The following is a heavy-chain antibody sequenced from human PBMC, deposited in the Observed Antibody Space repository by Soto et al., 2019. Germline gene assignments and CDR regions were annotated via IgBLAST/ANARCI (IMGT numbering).Heavy chain of an antibody. V-gene: IGHV4-61*01. Sequence: PPETLSLTCTVSGGSVSSGSYYWSWIRQPPGKGLEWIGYIYYSVSTNYNPSLKSRVTISVDTSKNQFSLKVSSVTAADTAVYYCASYSSGWYDVIYWGQGTLVTVSS. CDR2: IYYSVST. CDR3: ASYSSGWYDVIY. CDR1: GGSVSSGSYY. D-gene: IGHD6-19*01. J-gene: IGHJ4*02.